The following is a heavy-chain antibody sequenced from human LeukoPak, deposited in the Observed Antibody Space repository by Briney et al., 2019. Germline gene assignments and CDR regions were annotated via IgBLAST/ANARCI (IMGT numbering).Heavy chain of an antibody. V-gene: IGHV3-23*01. Sequence: GGSLRLSCAASGFTFSSYAMSWVRQAPGKGLEWVSAISGSGGSTYYADSVKGRFTISRDNSKNTLYLQMNSLRAEDTAVYYCAEEPSYYYDTFLYFDYWGQGTLVTVSS. J-gene: IGHJ4*02. CDR3: AEEPSYYYDTFLYFDY. D-gene: IGHD3-22*01. CDR1: GFTFSSYA. CDR2: ISGSGGST.